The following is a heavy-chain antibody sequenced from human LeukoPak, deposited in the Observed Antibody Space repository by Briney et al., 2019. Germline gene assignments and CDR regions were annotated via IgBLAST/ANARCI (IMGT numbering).Heavy chain of an antibody. V-gene: IGHV3-23*01. Sequence: GGSLRLSCAASGFTFSSYSMNWVRQAPGKGLEWVSAISGSGGSTYYADSVKGRFTISRDNSKNTLYLQMNSLRAEDTAVYYCARLSGWYWGTVWGQGTLVTVSS. CDR1: GFTFSSYS. D-gene: IGHD6-19*01. CDR3: ARLSGWYWGTV. CDR2: ISGSGGST. J-gene: IGHJ4*02.